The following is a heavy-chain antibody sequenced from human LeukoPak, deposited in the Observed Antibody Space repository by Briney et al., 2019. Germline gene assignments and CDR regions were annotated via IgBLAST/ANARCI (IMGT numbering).Heavy chain of an antibody. CDR3: ARGIHSSSWYGSYYYYYYYMDV. V-gene: IGHV4-34*01. Sequence: SETLSLTCAVYGGSFSGYYWSWVRQPPGEGVEWSGEIKHSGSTNYNPSLKSRVTISVDTSKNQFSLKLSSVTAADTAVYYCARGIHSSSWYGSYYYYYYYMDVWGKGTTVTVSS. J-gene: IGHJ6*03. CDR1: GGSFSGYY. CDR2: IKHSGST. D-gene: IGHD6-13*01.